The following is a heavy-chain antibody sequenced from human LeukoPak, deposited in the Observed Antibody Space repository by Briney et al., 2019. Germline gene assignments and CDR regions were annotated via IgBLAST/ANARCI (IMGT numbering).Heavy chain of an antibody. CDR2: ISSSSSTI. CDR3: ASVGHCSSTSCYTYYYYGMDV. CDR1: GFTFSSYS. Sequence: PGGSLRLSCAASGFTFSSYSMNWVRQAPGKGLEWVSYISSSSSTIYYADSVKGRFTISRDNAKNSLYLQMNSLRDEDTAVYYCASVGHCSSTSCYTYYYYGMDVWGQATTVTVSS. J-gene: IGHJ6*02. V-gene: IGHV3-48*02. D-gene: IGHD2-2*02.